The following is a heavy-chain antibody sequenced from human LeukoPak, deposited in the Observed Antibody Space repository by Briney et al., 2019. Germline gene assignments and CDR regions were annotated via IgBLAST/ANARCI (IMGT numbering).Heavy chain of an antibody. V-gene: IGHV4-59*08. J-gene: IGHJ3*02. D-gene: IGHD2-15*01. CDR2: IYYSGST. CDR1: GGSISSYY. CDR3: ARQDIVVVVAAPDAFDI. Sequence: PSETLSLTCTVSGGSISSYYWSWIRQPPGKGLEWIGSIYYSGSTYYNPSLKSRVTISVDTSKNQFSLKLSSVTAADTAVYYCARQDIVVVVAAPDAFDIWGQGTMVTVSS.